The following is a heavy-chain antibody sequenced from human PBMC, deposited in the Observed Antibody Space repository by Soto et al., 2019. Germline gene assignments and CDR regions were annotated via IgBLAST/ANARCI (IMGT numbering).Heavy chain of an antibody. CDR1: GGTFSSYA. Sequence: GPSVKVSCKASGGTFSSYAISWVRQAPGQGLEWMGGIIPIFGTANYAQKFQGRVTITADESTSTAYMELSSLRSEDTAVYYCARDCSSTSCLGAFDIWGQGTMVTVSS. CDR3: ARDCSSTSCLGAFDI. J-gene: IGHJ3*02. V-gene: IGHV1-69*13. D-gene: IGHD2-2*01. CDR2: IIPIFGTA.